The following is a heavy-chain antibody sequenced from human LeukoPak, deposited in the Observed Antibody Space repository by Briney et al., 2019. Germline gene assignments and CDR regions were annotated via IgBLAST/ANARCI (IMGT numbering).Heavy chain of an antibody. D-gene: IGHD3-9*01. Sequence: SETQSLTCAVYGESFSGYYWSWISQPPGKALEWIGEIKHSGSTTYKPSLKRRVTISVDTSKSQFSLKLSSVTAANTAVYYCSYDILTGTLTMDVWGQGTTVTVSS. J-gene: IGHJ6*02. CDR2: IKHSGST. V-gene: IGHV4-34*01. CDR3: SYDILTGTLTMDV. CDR1: GESFSGYY.